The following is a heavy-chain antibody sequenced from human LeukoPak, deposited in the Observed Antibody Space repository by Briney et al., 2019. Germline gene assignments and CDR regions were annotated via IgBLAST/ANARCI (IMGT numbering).Heavy chain of an antibody. D-gene: IGHD3-10*01. CDR3: ARGGGTMVRGVIILYDY. V-gene: IGHV1-8*01. CDR1: GYTFTSYD. CDR2: MNPNSGNP. J-gene: IGHJ4*02. Sequence: ASVKVSCKASGYTFTSYDINWVRQATGQGLERMGWMNPNSGNPGYAQKFQGRVTMTRNTSISTAYMELSSLRSEDTAVYYCARGGGTMVRGVIILYDYWGQGTLVTVSS.